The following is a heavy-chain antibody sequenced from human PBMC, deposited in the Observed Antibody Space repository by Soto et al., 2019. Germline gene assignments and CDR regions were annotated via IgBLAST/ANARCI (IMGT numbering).Heavy chain of an antibody. V-gene: IGHV3-33*01. CDR1: GFTFSSYG. Sequence: PGGSLRLSCAASGFTFSSYGMHWVRQAPGKGLEWVAVIWYDGSNKYYADSVKGRFTISRDNSKNTLYLQMNSLRAEDTAVYYCARDAWIQLWLRYGMDVWGQGTTVTAP. J-gene: IGHJ6*02. CDR3: ARDAWIQLWLRYGMDV. D-gene: IGHD5-18*01. CDR2: IWYDGSNK.